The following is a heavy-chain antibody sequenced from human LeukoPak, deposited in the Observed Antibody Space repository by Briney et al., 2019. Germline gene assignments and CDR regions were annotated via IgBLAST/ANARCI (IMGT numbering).Heavy chain of an antibody. CDR2: IGRGGDT. CDR1: GLTFSSSD. J-gene: IGHJ4*02. D-gene: IGHD6-6*01. V-gene: IGHV3-13*01. Sequence: TGGSLRLSCVASGLTFSSSDMHWVRQPTGKGLEWVAAIGRGGDTYYAGSVKGRFTISRDNAKNSLYLQMNSLRAEDTAVYYCARVPRSIAAPPDYWGQGTLVTVSS. CDR3: ARVPRSIAAPPDY.